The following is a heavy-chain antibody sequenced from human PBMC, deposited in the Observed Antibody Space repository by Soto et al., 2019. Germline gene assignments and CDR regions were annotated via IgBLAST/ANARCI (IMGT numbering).Heavy chain of an antibody. Sequence: PSETLSLTCAVYGGSFSGYYWSWIRQPPGKGLEWIGEINHSGSTNYNPSLKSRVTISVDTSKNQFSLKLSSVTAADTAVYYCARGRRSSWYVDAFDIWGQGTMVTVSS. CDR2: INHSGST. CDR1: GGSFSGYY. V-gene: IGHV4-34*01. CDR3: ARGRRSSWYVDAFDI. J-gene: IGHJ3*02. D-gene: IGHD6-13*01.